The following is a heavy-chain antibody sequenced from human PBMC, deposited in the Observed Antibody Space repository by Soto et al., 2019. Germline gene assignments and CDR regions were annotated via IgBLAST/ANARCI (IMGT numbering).Heavy chain of an antibody. CDR1: GFSLSTSGVG. Sequence: QITLKESGPTLVKPTQTLTLTCTFSGFSLSTSGVGVGWIRQPPGKALEWLALVYWDDAQRYSPSLKSRLTITKDTSKNSVVLTTTNIDPVDTATYYCAHYLYGVYYMDVWGKGTTVTVSS. D-gene: IGHD3-16*01. J-gene: IGHJ6*03. CDR3: AHYLYGVYYMDV. CDR2: VYWDDAQ. V-gene: IGHV2-5*02.